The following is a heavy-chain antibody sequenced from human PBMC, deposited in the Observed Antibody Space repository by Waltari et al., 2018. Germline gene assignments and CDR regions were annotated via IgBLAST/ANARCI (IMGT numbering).Heavy chain of an antibody. CDR2: IKSRITGGTT. D-gene: IGHD2-8*02. CDR1: GFIFSKAW. CDR3: GDFTAFDY. J-gene: IGHJ4*02. Sequence: EVQLVESGGGLVEPGGSLRLSCAGSGFIFSKAWMHWARQAPGKGLEWVGRIKSRITGGTTEYGAPVKGRFTISRDDSKDTVYLQMNSLKTEDTGVYYCGDFTAFDYWGQGSLVIVSS. V-gene: IGHV3-15*01.